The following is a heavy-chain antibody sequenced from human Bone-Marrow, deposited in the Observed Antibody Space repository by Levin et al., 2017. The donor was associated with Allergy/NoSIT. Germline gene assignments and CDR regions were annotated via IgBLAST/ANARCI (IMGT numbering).Heavy chain of an antibody. J-gene: IGHJ4*02. Sequence: GGSLRLSCVASGFTFDNYAMHWVRQPPGKGLEWVSGATWNSGNLGYADSVKGRFTISRDNAKNSLYLEMNSLRPEDTAMYFCAKMTDSYGPYYFDVWGQGTQVTVSS. CDR2: ATWNSGNL. CDR1: GFTFDNYA. CDR3: AKMTDSYGPYYFDV. V-gene: IGHV3-9*01. D-gene: IGHD5-18*01.